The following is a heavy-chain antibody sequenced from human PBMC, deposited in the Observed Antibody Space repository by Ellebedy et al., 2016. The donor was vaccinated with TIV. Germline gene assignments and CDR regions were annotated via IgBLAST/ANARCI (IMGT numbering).Heavy chain of an antibody. CDR2: INHSGST. D-gene: IGHD5-18*01. V-gene: IGHV4-34*01. CDR3: ARGSKVVRRYSYGYGWFDP. J-gene: IGHJ5*02. Sequence: SETLSLTXAVYGGSFSGYYWSWIRQPPGKGLEWIGEINHSGSTNYNPSLKSRVTISVDTSKNQFSLKLSSVTAADTAVYYCARGSKVVRRYSYGYGWFDPWGQGTLVTVSS. CDR1: GGSFSGYY.